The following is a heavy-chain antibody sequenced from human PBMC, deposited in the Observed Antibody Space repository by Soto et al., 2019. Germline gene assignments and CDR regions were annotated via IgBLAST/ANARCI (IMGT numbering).Heavy chain of an antibody. CDR1: GFTFSSYA. J-gene: IGHJ6*02. CDR2: ISGSGGST. D-gene: IGHD2-2*02. Sequence: PGGSLRLSCAASGFTFSSYAMSWVRQAPGKGLEWVSAISGSGGSTYYADSVKGRFTISRDNSKNTLYLQMNSLRAEDTVVYYCAKDALKYSSTSCYTCYYYGMDVWGQGTTVTVSS. CDR3: AKDALKYSSTSCYTCYYYGMDV. V-gene: IGHV3-23*01.